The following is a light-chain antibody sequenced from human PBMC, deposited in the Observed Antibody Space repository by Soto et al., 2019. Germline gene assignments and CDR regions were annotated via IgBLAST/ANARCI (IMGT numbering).Light chain of an antibody. CDR1: QDIKKY. CDR3: QEYDNIHTWT. CDR2: DAT. J-gene: IGKJ1*01. V-gene: IGKV1-33*01. Sequence: DIQMTQSPSSLSASVGDRVSITCQASQDIKKYVNWYQQKPGKVPNLLIYDATTLQKGVSPRFSGSGSGTHFSLFISDLQPEDVGTYYCQEYDNIHTWTFGQGTKVEV.